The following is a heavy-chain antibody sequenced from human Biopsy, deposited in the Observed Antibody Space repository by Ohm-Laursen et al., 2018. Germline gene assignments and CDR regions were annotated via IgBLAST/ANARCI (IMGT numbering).Heavy chain of an antibody. CDR2: ISYSRST. V-gene: IGHV4-59*08. J-gene: IGHJ3*02. CDR3: AKHGSSWTGDDALHI. Sequence: SETLPLTCPVSGGSISGPSWSWIRQAPGRGLEWVGCISYSRSTSNNPSLKSRITISVDTSKNQISLKVTSVTAADTAVYYCAKHGSSWTGDDALHIWGQGTMVTVSS. CDR1: GGSISGPS. D-gene: IGHD6-13*01.